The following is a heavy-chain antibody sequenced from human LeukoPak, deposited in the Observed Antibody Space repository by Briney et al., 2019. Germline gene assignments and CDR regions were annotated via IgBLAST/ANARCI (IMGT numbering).Heavy chain of an antibody. D-gene: IGHD3-3*01. CDR1: GFTFSSYG. J-gene: IGHJ4*02. CDR2: ISYDGSNK. V-gene: IGHV3-30*18. CDR3: AKDRSGFLEWLLFGY. Sequence: GGSLRLSCAASGFTFSSYGMHWVRQAPGKGLEWVSVISYDGSNKYYADSVKGRFTISRDNSKNTLYLQMNSLRAEDTAVYYCAKDRSGFLEWLLFGYWGQGTLVTVSS.